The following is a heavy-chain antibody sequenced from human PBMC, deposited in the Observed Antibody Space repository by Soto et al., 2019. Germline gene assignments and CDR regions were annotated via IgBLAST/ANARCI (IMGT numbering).Heavy chain of an antibody. CDR1: GFTFSSYA. CDR2: ISGSGGST. V-gene: IGHV3-23*01. J-gene: IGHJ4*02. Sequence: VQLLESGGGLAQPGGSLRLSCAASGFTFSSYAMSWVRQAPGKGLEWVSGISGSGGSTYYADSVKGRFTISRDNSKNTLYLQMNRLRAEDTAVYYCAKGVLGYCSGGSCYSDYWGQGTLVTVSS. CDR3: AKGVLGYCSGGSCYSDY. D-gene: IGHD2-15*01.